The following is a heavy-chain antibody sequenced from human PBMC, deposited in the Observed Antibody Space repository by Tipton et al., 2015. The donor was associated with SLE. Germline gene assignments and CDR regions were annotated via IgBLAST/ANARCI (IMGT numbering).Heavy chain of an antibody. Sequence: LRLSCAVSGYFISSGYYWSWIRQPAGKGLEWIGRIYSSGTTDYNPSLKSRVTISADTSKNQFSLKLSSVTAADTAVYYCASTFCNSTSCYRFVPWGQGTLVTVAS. CDR2: IYSSGTT. J-gene: IGHJ5*02. CDR1: GYFISSGYY. CDR3: ASTFCNSTSCYRFVP. V-gene: IGHV4-61*02. D-gene: IGHD2-2*01.